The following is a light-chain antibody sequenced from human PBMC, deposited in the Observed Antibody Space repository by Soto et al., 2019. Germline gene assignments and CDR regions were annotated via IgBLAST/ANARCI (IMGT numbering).Light chain of an antibody. J-gene: IGKJ4*01. CDR3: QQYNSYSPLT. Sequence: DSQMSPSPSTLSASVGDRVTITCRASQSISSWLAWYQQKPGKAPKLLIYKASSLESGVPSRFSGSGSGTEFTLTISSLQPDDFATYYCQQYNSYSPLTFGGGTKVDIK. CDR1: QSISSW. V-gene: IGKV1-5*03. CDR2: KAS.